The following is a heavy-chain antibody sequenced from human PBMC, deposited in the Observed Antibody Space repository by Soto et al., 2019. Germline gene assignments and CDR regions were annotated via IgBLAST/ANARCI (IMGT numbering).Heavy chain of an antibody. Sequence: QVQLVESGGGVVQPGRSLRLSCAASGFTFSSYAMHWVRQAPGKGLEWVAVISYDGSKKYYADSVKGRFTISRDNSKNTLYLQMNSMRAEDTAVYYCARSAQSLWVVGCYYWGQGTLVTVSS. CDR2: ISYDGSKK. V-gene: IGHV3-30-3*01. CDR3: ARSAQSLWVVGCYY. CDR1: GFTFSSYA. D-gene: IGHD2-15*01. J-gene: IGHJ4*02.